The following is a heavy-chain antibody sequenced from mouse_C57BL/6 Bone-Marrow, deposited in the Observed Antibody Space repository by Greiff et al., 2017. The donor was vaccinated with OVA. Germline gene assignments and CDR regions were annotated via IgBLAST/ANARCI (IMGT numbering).Heavy chain of an antibody. V-gene: IGHV1-64*01. J-gene: IGHJ3*01. D-gene: IGHD1-1*01. CDR3: ARGYYGSSFLFAY. Sequence: QVQLQQSGAELVKPGASVKLSCKASGYTFTSYWMHWVKQRPGQGLEWIGMIHPNSGSTNYNEKFKSKATLTVDKSSSTAYMQLSSLTSEDSAVYYGARGYYGSSFLFAYWGQGTLVTVSA. CDR1: GYTFTSYW. CDR2: IHPNSGST.